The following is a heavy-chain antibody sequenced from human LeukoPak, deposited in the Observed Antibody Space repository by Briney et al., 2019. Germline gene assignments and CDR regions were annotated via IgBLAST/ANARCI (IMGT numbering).Heavy chain of an antibody. Sequence: GVSLRLSCAASGFTFRSYAMSWVRQARGKGLEWVSAISGSGGSTYYADSVKGRFTISRDNSKNTLYLQMNSLRAEDTAVYYCAKEKYGVDAFDIWGQGTMVTVSS. CDR2: ISGSGGST. D-gene: IGHD4-17*01. V-gene: IGHV3-23*01. J-gene: IGHJ3*02. CDR3: AKEKYGVDAFDI. CDR1: GFTFRSYA.